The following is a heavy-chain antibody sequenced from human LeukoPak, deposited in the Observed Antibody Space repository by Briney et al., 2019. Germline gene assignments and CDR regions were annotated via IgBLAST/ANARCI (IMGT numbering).Heavy chain of an antibody. V-gene: IGHV3-30-3*01. CDR1: GFTLSSYA. CDR2: ISEDGTNK. CDR3: ARSMRGYAILTGYFDY. D-gene: IGHD3-9*01. J-gene: IGHJ4*02. Sequence: PGGSLRLSCAASGFTLSSYAMQWVRQAPGKGPEWVSGISEDGTNKYHADSVKGRFTISRDNSKNTLHLQMDSPRPEDTAVYYCARSMRGYAILTGYFDYWGQGTLVTVSS.